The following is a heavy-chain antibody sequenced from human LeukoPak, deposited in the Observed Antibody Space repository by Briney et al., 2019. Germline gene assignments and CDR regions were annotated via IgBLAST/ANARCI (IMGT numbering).Heavy chain of an antibody. CDR3: ARRQQLDWFDP. J-gene: IGHJ5*02. Sequence: GESLRISCKGFGYSFTSYWINWVRQMPGKGLDWMGRIDPSDSYTNYNPAFQGHVTISVDKSISTAYLQWSSLKASDTAMYYCARRQQLDWFDPWGQGTLVTVSS. CDR1: GYSFTSYW. V-gene: IGHV5-10-1*01. D-gene: IGHD6-13*01. CDR2: IDPSDSYT.